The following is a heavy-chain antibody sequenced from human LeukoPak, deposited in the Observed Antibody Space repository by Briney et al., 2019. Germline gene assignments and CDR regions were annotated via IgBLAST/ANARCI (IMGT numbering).Heavy chain of an antibody. CDR2: IDPDSGFT. Sequence: ASVKVSCKASGYKFTDDYMHWVRQAPGQGLEFMGWIDPDSGFTNYAQKFKGRVTMTRDTSISTAYLEVRSLTSDDTAVYYCAPTAEAYTSWWKVWGQGTLVTVSS. CDR1: GYKFTDDY. CDR3: APTAEAYTSWWKV. V-gene: IGHV1-2*02. D-gene: IGHD3-16*01. J-gene: IGHJ4*02.